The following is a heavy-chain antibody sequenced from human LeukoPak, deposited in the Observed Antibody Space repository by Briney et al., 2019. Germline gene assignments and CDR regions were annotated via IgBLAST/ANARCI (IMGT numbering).Heavy chain of an antibody. V-gene: IGHV3-33*01. CDR3: ARGYYYHTSGYWGIDY. CDR1: GFTFSESG. CDR2: IWYDGGNK. D-gene: IGHD3-22*01. J-gene: IGHJ4*02. Sequence: GGSLRLSCAASGFTFSESGMHWVRQAPGKRLEWVALIWYDGGNKYYADSVKGRYTISRDNSKNTLYLQMDSLRAEDTAVYYCARGYYYHTSGYWGIDYWGQGTLVTVSS.